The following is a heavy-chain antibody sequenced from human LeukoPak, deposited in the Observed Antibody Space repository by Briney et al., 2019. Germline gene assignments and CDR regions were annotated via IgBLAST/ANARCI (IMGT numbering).Heavy chain of an antibody. J-gene: IGHJ4*02. D-gene: IGHD3-10*01. CDR1: GGSFSGYY. CDR3: ARAAGGRQEDY. CDR2: INHSGST. V-gene: IGHV4-34*01. Sequence: PSETLSLTCAVYGGSFSGYYWSWIRQPPGKGLGWTGEINHSGSTNYNPSLKSRVTISVDTSKNQFSLKLSSVTAADTAVYYCARAAGGRQEDYWGQGTLVTVSS.